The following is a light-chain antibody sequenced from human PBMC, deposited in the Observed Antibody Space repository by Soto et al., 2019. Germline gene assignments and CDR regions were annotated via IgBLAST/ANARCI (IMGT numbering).Light chain of an antibody. CDR3: SSDRASSTTHYV. J-gene: IGLJ1*01. V-gene: IGLV2-14*03. CDR2: DVT. CDR1: SSDIGGYNY. Sequence: QSALTQPASLSGSPGQSITISCTGTSSDIGGYNYVSWYQQHPGKAPKLIIHDVTNRPSGVSDRFFGSKSGNTASLTISGLQAEDEADYYCSSDRASSTTHYVFGTGTKVTVL.